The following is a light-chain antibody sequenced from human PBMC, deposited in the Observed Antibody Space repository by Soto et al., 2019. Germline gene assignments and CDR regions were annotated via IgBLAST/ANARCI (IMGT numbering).Light chain of an antibody. V-gene: IGKV1-9*01. CDR3: QQLHVYPST. CDR1: QAINSY. Sequence: IRLTQSPSSLSASVGDRVTITCRASQAINSYLAWYQQKPGKAPNLLIYAGTSLQSGVPSRFSGSGCGTEFALTLRSLQPEDFATYYCQQLHVYPSTFGGGTKVE. CDR2: AGT. J-gene: IGKJ4*01.